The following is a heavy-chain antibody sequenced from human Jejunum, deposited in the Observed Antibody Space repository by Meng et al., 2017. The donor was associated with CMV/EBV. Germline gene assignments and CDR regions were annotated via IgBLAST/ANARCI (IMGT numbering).Heavy chain of an antibody. CDR3: AREASSSSGPVGGDY. Sequence: GFTVSTNYMPWVRQAPGKGLEWVSGIYPGGTTYYADSVKGRFTISRDNSKNTLYLQMNSLRAEDTAVYYCAREASSSSGPVGGDYWGQGTLVTVSS. J-gene: IGHJ4*02. CDR1: GFTVSTNY. CDR2: IYPGGTT. V-gene: IGHV3-66*02. D-gene: IGHD6-6*01.